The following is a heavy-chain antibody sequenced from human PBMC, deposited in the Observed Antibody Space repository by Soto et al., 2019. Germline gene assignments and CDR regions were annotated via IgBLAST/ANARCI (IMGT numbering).Heavy chain of an antibody. CDR1: GGSISSGGYY. D-gene: IGHD2-2*01. CDR2: IYYSGST. V-gene: IGHV4-31*03. J-gene: IGHJ4*02. Sequence: PSETLSLTCTVSGGSISSGGYYWSWIRQHPGKGLEWIGYIYYSGSTYYNPSLKSRVTISVDTSKNQFSLKLSSVTAADTAVYYCARGTDIVVVPASKDFDYWGQGTLVTVSS. CDR3: ARGTDIVVVPASKDFDY.